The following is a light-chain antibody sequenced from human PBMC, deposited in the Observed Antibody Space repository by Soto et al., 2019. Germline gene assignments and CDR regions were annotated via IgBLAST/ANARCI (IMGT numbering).Light chain of an antibody. V-gene: IGKV3-11*01. CDR3: QQRSSWPTVT. CDR2: DAS. CDR1: QSVSSN. J-gene: IGKJ5*01. Sequence: ERVLTQSPATLSLFPGERATLSCRASQSVSSNLAWYQQKPGQAPRLLIYDASNRATGIPAKFSGSGSGTDFTLTSSSLEPEDFAVYYCQQRSSWPTVTFGQGTRLEIK.